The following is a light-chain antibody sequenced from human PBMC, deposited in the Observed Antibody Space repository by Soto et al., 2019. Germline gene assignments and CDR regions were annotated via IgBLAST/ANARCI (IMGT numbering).Light chain of an antibody. Sequence: EIVLTQSPASLSLSPGERATLSCRASQSVDSYLVWYQQKPGQAPRLLIYDASNRATGIPARFSGSGSGTDFTLTISSLEPEDFAVYSCQQRSNWLITFGQGTRLEIK. CDR1: QSVDSY. V-gene: IGKV3-11*01. J-gene: IGKJ5*01. CDR2: DAS. CDR3: QQRSNWLIT.